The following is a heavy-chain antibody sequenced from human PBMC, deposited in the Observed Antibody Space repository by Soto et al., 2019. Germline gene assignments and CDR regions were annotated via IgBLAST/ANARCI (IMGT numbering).Heavy chain of an antibody. Sequence: ASVKVSCKASGYTFTGYYMHWVRQAPGQGLEWMGRINPNSGGTNYAQKFQGWVTMTRDTSISTAYMELSRLRSDDTAVYYCARAAAEAGKVGSVYYGMDVWGQGTTVTVSS. J-gene: IGHJ6*02. V-gene: IGHV1-2*04. CDR2: INPNSGGT. D-gene: IGHD1-26*01. CDR3: ARAAAEAGKVGSVYYGMDV. CDR1: GYTFTGYY.